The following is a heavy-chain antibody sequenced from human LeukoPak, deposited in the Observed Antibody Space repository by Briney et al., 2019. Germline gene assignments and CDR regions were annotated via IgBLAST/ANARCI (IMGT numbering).Heavy chain of an antibody. CDR2: IHYSGST. CDR3: ARRDSYGYRY. J-gene: IGHJ4*02. CDR1: GGSIRSYY. Sequence: SETLSLTCTVSGGSIRSYYWSWIRQPPGKGLELIGYIHYSGSTNYNPSLKSRVTISVDTSKNQFSLKMTSVTAADTAVYYCARRDSYGYRYWGQGTLVTVSS. D-gene: IGHD5-18*01. V-gene: IGHV4-59*01.